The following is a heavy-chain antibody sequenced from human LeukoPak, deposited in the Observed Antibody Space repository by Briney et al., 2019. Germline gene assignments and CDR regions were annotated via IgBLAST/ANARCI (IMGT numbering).Heavy chain of an antibody. V-gene: IGHV1-2*02. CDR3: ARDSTHDCGGDCYPPLDY. CDR2: INPNSGGT. Sequence: ASVKVSCKASGYTFTGYYMHWVRQAPGQGLEWMGWINPNSGGTNYAQKFQGRVTMTRDTSISTAYMELSRLRSDDTAVYYCARDSTHDCGGDCYPPLDYWGQGTLVTVSS. J-gene: IGHJ4*02. CDR1: GYTFTGYY. D-gene: IGHD2-21*02.